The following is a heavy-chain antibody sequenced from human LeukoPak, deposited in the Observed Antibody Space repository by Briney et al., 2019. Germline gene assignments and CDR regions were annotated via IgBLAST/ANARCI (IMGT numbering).Heavy chain of an antibody. Sequence: GGSLRLSCAASGFTVSSNYMSWVRQAPGKGLEWVSVIYSGGSTYYADSVKGRFTISRDNSKNTLYLQMNSLRAEDTAVYYCARAEYYYDSTHFDYWGQGTLVTVSS. D-gene: IGHD3-22*01. V-gene: IGHV3-53*01. J-gene: IGHJ4*02. CDR3: ARAEYYYDSTHFDY. CDR2: IYSGGST. CDR1: GFTVSSNY.